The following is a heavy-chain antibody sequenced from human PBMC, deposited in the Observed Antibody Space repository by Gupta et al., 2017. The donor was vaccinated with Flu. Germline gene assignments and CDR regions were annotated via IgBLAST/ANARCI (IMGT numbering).Heavy chain of an antibody. V-gene: IGHV3-30-3*01. CDR3: ARAWGLYWFDP. D-gene: IGHD7-27*01. Sequence: QVQLVESGGGVVQPGRSLRLSCAASGFTFSSYAMHWVRQAPGKGLEWVAVISYDGSNKYYADSVKGRFTISRDNSKNTLYLQMNSLRAEDTAVYYCARAWGLYWFDPWGQGTLVTVSS. J-gene: IGHJ5*02. CDR2: ISYDGSNK. CDR1: GFTFSSYA.